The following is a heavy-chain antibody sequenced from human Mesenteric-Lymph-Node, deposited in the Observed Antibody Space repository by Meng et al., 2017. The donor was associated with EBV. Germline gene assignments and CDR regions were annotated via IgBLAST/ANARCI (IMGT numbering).Heavy chain of an antibody. J-gene: IGHJ4*02. CDR2: INAGSGNT. D-gene: IGHD1-26*01. CDR3: VRARVGATELSWDY. V-gene: IGHV1-3*01. Sequence: QVQLVQSGAEVKKPGASVKVYCKASGYTFTTYTIHWVRQAPGQRPECVGWINAGSGNTKYSQKFQGRVTITRDTSATTAYMEVISLTSEDTAVYYCVRARVGATELSWDYWGQGTLVTVSS. CDR1: GYTFTTYT.